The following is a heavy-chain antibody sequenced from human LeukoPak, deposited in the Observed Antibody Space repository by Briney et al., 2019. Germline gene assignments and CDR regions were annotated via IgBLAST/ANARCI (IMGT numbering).Heavy chain of an antibody. Sequence: ASVKVSCKASGYTFTSYDINWVRQATGQGLEWMGWMNPNSGNTGYAQKFQGRVTMTRNTSISTAYMELSSLRSEDTAVYYCARLKTWGGTQPYDYWGQGILVTVSS. CDR1: GYTFTSYD. D-gene: IGHD2-21*01. J-gene: IGHJ4*02. CDR2: MNPNSGNT. CDR3: ARLKTWGGTQPYDY. V-gene: IGHV1-8*01.